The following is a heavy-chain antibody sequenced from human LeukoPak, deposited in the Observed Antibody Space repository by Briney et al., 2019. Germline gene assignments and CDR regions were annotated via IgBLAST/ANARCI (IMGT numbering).Heavy chain of an antibody. CDR1: GFTFSSYY. CDR3: AKDVTSHCYTCADWFDP. V-gene: IGHV3-48*01. Sequence: GGSLRLSCAASGFTFSSYYMSWVRQAPGKGLEWLSYITSSSSTILYADSVKGRFTISRDNSKNTLYLQMNSLRAEDTAVYYCAKDVTSHCYTCADWFDPWGQGTLVTVSS. D-gene: IGHD2-2*02. CDR2: ITSSSSTI. J-gene: IGHJ5*02.